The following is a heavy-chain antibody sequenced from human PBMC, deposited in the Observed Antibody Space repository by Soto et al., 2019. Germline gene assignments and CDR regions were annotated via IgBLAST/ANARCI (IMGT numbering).Heavy chain of an antibody. CDR2: MNPNSGNT. CDR3: ARGHSGYYDYIWGSYRFRHDY. J-gene: IGHJ4*02. CDR1: GYTFTSYD. D-gene: IGHD3-16*02. V-gene: IGHV1-8*01. Sequence: VKVSCKASGYTFTSYDINWVRQATGQGLEWMGWMNPNSGNTGYAQKFQGRVTMTRNTSISTAYMELSSLRSEDTAVYYCARGHSGYYDYIWGSYRFRHDYWGQGTLVTVSS.